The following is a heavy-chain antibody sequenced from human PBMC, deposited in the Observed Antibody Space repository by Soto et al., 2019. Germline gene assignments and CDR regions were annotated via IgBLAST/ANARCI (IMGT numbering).Heavy chain of an antibody. CDR2: LSGSGGSP. Sequence: EVHLLESGGGLVQPGGSLRLSCAASGFTFSSYAMSWVRQAPGKGLEWVSSLSGSGGSPYYADSVKGRFTISRDNSKNTLYLQMNSLRAEDTAVYYCARASSSSWYYFDYWGQGTLVTVSS. D-gene: IGHD6-13*01. J-gene: IGHJ4*02. CDR1: GFTFSSYA. CDR3: ARASSSSWYYFDY. V-gene: IGHV3-23*01.